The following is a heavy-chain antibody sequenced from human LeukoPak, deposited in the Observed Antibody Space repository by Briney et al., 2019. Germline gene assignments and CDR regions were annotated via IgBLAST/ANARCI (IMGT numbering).Heavy chain of an antibody. Sequence: SETLSLTCAVYGGSFSSYYWTWIRQPPGKGLEWIGEINHSGRTNYNPSLKSRVTISVDRSKNQFSPKLSSVTAADTAVYYCARGIYDYDSSGYYSVPNWYFDLWGRGTLVTVSS. CDR1: GGSFSSYY. D-gene: IGHD3-22*01. V-gene: IGHV4-34*01. J-gene: IGHJ2*01. CDR2: INHSGRT. CDR3: ARGIYDYDSSGYYSVPNWYFDL.